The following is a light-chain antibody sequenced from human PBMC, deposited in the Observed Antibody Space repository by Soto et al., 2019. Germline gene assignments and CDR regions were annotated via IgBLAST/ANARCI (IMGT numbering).Light chain of an antibody. V-gene: IGLV4-60*02. CDR1: SGHSSYI. CDR3: ETWDSNTHTV. Sequence: QLVLTQSSSASASLGSSVKLTCTLSSGHSSYIIAWHQQQPGKAPRYLMKLEGSGSYNKGSGVPDRFSGSSSGADRYLTISILQFEDEVDYFRETWDSNTHTVFGGGTKLTVL. CDR2: LEGSGSY. J-gene: IGLJ3*02.